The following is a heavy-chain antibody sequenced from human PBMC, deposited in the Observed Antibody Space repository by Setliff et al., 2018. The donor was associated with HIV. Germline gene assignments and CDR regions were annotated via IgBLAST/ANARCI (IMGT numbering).Heavy chain of an antibody. J-gene: IGHJ4*02. Sequence: PGGSLRLSCSASGFTFDDYGMSWVRQAPGKGLEWISGVNWHGSNTGYADSVKGRFTISRDNARNSLYLQMNSLRAEDTALYYCARENNRGWHWLDPFDYWGQGTLVTSPQ. V-gene: IGHV3-20*04. CDR1: GFTFDDYG. CDR3: ARENNRGWHWLDPFDY. CDR2: VNWHGSNT. D-gene: IGHD6-19*01.